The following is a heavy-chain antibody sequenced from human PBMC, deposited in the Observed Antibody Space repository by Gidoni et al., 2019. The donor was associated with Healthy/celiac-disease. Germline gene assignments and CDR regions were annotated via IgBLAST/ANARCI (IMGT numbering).Heavy chain of an antibody. D-gene: IGHD6-13*01. J-gene: IGHJ4*02. CDR3: ARVSGSSWYGH. Sequence: QVQLQESGPGLVKPSETLSLTCTVSGGSVSSGSYYWSWIRQPPGKGLEWIGYIYYSGSTNYNPSLKSRVTISVDTSKNQFSLKLSSVTAADTAVYYCARVSGSSWYGHWGQGTLVTVSS. CDR1: GGSVSSGSYY. V-gene: IGHV4-61*01. CDR2: IYYSGST.